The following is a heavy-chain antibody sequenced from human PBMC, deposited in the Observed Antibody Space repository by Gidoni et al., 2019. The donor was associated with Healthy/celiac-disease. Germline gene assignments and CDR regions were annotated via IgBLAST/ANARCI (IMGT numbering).Heavy chain of an antibody. D-gene: IGHD1-26*01. CDR1: GFTFSSYG. J-gene: IGHJ3*02. CDR2: IWYDGSNK. Sequence: QVQLVESGGGVVQPGRSLRLSCAASGFTFSSYGVHWVRQAPGKGLEGVAVIWYDGSNKYYADSVKGRFTISRDNSKNTLYLQMNSLRAEDTAVYYCARDFLSGSSPGQGDAFDIWGQGTMVTVSS. CDR3: ARDFLSGSSPGQGDAFDI. V-gene: IGHV3-33*01.